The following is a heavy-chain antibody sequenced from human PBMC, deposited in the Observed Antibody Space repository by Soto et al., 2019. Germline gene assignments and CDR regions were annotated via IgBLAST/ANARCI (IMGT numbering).Heavy chain of an antibody. CDR1: GFTFSSYA. V-gene: IGHV3-23*01. D-gene: IGHD6-6*01. J-gene: IGHJ3*02. CDR3: AKDLSHLAARPEEGAFDI. Sequence: EVQLLESGGGLVQPGGSLRLSCAASGFTFSSYAMSWVRQAPGKVLEWVSAISGSGGSTYYADSVKGRFTISRDNSKNTLYLQMNSLRAEDTAVYYCAKDLSHLAARPEEGAFDIWGQGTMVTVSS. CDR2: ISGSGGST.